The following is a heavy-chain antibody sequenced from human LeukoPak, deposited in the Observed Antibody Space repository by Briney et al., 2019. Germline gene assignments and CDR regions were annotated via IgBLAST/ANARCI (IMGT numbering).Heavy chain of an antibody. V-gene: IGHV5-51*01. CDR1: GYSFTSYW. CDR2: IYPGDSDT. CDR3: ARPYSSYSGSYYFDY. Sequence: GESLKISRKGSGYSFTSYWIGWVRQMPGKGLEWMGIIYPGDSDTRYSPSFQGQVTISADKSISTAYLQWSSLKASDTAMYYCARPYSSYSGSYYFDYWGQGTLVTVSS. J-gene: IGHJ4*02. D-gene: IGHD1-26*01.